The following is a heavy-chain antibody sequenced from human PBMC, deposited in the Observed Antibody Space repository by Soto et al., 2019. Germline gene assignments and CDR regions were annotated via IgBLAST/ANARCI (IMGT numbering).Heavy chain of an antibody. CDR1: GFTFSSYA. V-gene: IGHV3-30-3*01. D-gene: IGHD5-12*01. Sequence: GGSLRLSCAASGFTFSSYAMHWVRQAPGKGLEWVAVISYDGSNKYYADSVKGRFTISRDNSKNTLYLQMNSLRAEDTAVYYCARDGGGYKITLRYFDYWGQGTLVTVSS. CDR3: ARDGGGYKITLRYFDY. J-gene: IGHJ4*02. CDR2: ISYDGSNK.